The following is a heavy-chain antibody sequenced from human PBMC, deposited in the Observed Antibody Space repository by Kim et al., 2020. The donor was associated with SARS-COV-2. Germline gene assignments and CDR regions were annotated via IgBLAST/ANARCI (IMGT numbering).Heavy chain of an antibody. CDR3: AREWDDYDILTGYYGTFDY. Sequence: GRFTISRDNSKNTLYLQMNSLRAEDTAVYYCAREWDDYDILTGYYGTFDYWGQGTLVTVSS. J-gene: IGHJ4*02. D-gene: IGHD3-9*01. V-gene: IGHV3-30*01.